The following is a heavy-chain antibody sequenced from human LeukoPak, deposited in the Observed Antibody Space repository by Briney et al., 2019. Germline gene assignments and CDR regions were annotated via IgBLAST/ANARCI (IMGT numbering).Heavy chain of an antibody. CDR1: GYTFTSYG. V-gene: IGHV1-18*01. CDR3: ARGRHQLLAPLGFAP. D-gene: IGHD6-19*01. Sequence: GASVKVSCKASGYTFTSYGISWVRQAPGQGLEWMGWISTYSGNTNYAQKLQGRVTMTTDTSTSTAYMELRSLRSDDTAVYYCARGRHQLLAPLGFAPWGQGTLVTVSS. CDR2: ISTYSGNT. J-gene: IGHJ5*02.